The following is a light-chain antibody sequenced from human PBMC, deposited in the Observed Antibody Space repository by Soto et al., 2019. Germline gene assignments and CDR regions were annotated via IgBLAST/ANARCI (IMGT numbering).Light chain of an antibody. V-gene: IGKV1-12*02. CDR2: AAS. CDR3: KQANSFPSP. CDR1: QGISSW. Sequence: DIQMTQSPSSVSASVGDRVTITCRASQGISSWLAWYQQKPGKAPKLLIYAASSLQSGVPSRFRGSESGPDFPLPSGTLQPEDFAPTFGKQANSFPSPFAPGTKGEI. J-gene: IGKJ3*01.